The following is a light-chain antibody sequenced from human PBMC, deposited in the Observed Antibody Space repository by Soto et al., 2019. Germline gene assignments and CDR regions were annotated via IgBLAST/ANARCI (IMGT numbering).Light chain of an antibody. V-gene: IGKV1-5*03. J-gene: IGKJ2*01. Sequence: DLQMTQSPSTVSASVGDRVTITCRASQSISIWLAWYQQKPGKAPKLLIYKASSLESGVPSRFSGSRSGTEFTLTISSLQPDDSATYYCQQYNTYLNTFGQGTKLEIK. CDR2: KAS. CDR1: QSISIW. CDR3: QQYNTYLNT.